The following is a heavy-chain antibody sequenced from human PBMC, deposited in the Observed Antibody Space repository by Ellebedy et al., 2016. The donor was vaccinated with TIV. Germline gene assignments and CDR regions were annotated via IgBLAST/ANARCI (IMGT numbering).Heavy chain of an antibody. CDR2: TYFAGST. J-gene: IGHJ5*01. Sequence: MPSETLSLTFTVSGGSIDNYYWSWIRQPPGKGLEWIGYTYFAGSTSYNPSLKSRVTISVDTSRTQFSLKLRSVTAADTAVYYCAKSLNAILDSFDSWGQGVLVTVSS. CDR3: AKSLNAILDSFDS. V-gene: IGHV4-59*08. D-gene: IGHD2-21*01. CDR1: GGSIDNYY.